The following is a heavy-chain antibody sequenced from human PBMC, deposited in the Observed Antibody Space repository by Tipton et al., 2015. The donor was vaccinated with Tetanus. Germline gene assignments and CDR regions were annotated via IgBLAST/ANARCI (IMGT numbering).Heavy chain of an antibody. CDR2: VWYDGTRK. J-gene: IGHJ4*02. D-gene: IGHD1-14*01. CDR1: GFTFSTHG. V-gene: IGHV3-33*01. CDR3: SSEPRTLPN. Sequence: SLRLSCAASGFTFSTHGMHWVRQAPGKGLEWVALVWYDGTRKYYTESVEGRFTISRDNSKNTLYLQMNTLRADDTAVYYCSSEPRTLPNWGQGTLVTVSS.